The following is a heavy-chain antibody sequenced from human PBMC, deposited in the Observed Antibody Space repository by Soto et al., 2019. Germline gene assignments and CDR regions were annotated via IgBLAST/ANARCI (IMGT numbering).Heavy chain of an antibody. CDR1: GFSLSSTRMA. V-gene: IGHV2-5*02. J-gene: IGHJ4*02. CDR3: AHIVVAGLGYYFDY. Sequence: QITLKESGPTLVTPTQTLTLTCTFSGFSLSSTRMAVGWIRQPPGKALEWLALISLDDDKRYSPFLKRRLTITKDPSRNQVVPTMSNLDPVDTARYYCAHIVVAGLGYYFDYWGQGTLVTVSS. CDR2: ISLDDDK. D-gene: IGHD6-19*01.